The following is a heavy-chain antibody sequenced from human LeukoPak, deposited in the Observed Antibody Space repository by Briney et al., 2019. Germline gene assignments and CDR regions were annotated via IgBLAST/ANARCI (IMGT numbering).Heavy chain of an antibody. CDR2: IGVYNGNT. J-gene: IGHJ6*02. V-gene: IGHV1-18*01. Sequence: WASVKVSCKASGYTFTSYGISWVRQAPGQGLEWMGWIGVYNGNTNYAQKLQGRVTMTTDTSTSTAYMELRSLRSDDTAVYYCARPRSGGYNYGDYYYYGMDVWGQGTTVTVPS. CDR3: ARPRSGGYNYGDYYYYGMDV. D-gene: IGHD5-24*01. CDR1: GYTFTSYG.